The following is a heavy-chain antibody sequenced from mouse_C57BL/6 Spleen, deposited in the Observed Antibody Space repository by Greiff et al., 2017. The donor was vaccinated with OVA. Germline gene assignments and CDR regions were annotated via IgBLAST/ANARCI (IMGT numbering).Heavy chain of an antibody. J-gene: IGHJ2*01. CDR1: GYTFTSYW. Sequence: QVQLQQPGTELVRPGASVKLSCKASGYTFTSYWMHWVKQRPGQGLEWIGNINPSNGGTNYNEKFKSKATLTVDKSSSTAYMQLSSLTSEDSAVYYCARSDYYGSSSYYFDYWGQGTTLTVSS. CDR2: INPSNGGT. V-gene: IGHV1-53*01. D-gene: IGHD1-1*01. CDR3: ARSDYYGSSSYYFDY.